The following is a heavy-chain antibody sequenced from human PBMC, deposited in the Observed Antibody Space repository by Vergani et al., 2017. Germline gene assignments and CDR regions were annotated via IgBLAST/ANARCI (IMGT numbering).Heavy chain of an antibody. CDR2: ISGSGGST. V-gene: IGHV3-23*01. J-gene: IGHJ4*02. D-gene: IGHD2-2*01. CDR1: GFTFSSYA. CDR3: AKGGATNLIYQLLLLCAN. Sequence: EVQLLESGGGLVQPGGSLRLSCAASGFTFSSYAMSWVRQAPGKGLEWVSAISGSGGSTYYADSVKGRFTISRDNSTNTLYLQMNSLRAEDTAVYYCAKGGATNLIYQLLLLCANWGEGTLVTVSS.